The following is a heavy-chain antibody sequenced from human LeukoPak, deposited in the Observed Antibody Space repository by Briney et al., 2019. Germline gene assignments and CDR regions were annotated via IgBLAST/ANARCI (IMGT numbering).Heavy chain of an antibody. D-gene: IGHD3-10*01. CDR3: ARLSAMVRGPEDIFYFEY. V-gene: IGHV3-74*01. CDR2: INSDRSST. J-gene: IGHJ4*02. Sequence: PGGSLRLSCAASGFTFSSYWMHWVRQAPGKGLVWVSRINSDRSSTTYADSVKGRFTISRDIAKQSVFLQMNSLRAEDTALYYCARLSAMVRGPEDIFYFEYWGLGTLVTVSS. CDR1: GFTFSSYW.